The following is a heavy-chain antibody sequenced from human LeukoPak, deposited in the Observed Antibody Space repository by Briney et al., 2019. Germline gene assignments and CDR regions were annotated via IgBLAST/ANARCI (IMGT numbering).Heavy chain of an antibody. CDR1: GDSFTSYW. CDR2: IYPGDSDT. Sequence: GESLKISCKGSGDSFTSYWIGWVRQMPGKGLEWMGIIYPGDSDTRYRPSFQGQVTISVDKSISTAYLQWSSLKASDTAMYYCGRQDGNSKYYFDYWGQGTLVTVSS. D-gene: IGHD1-1*01. CDR3: GRQDGNSKYYFDY. V-gene: IGHV5-51*01. J-gene: IGHJ4*02.